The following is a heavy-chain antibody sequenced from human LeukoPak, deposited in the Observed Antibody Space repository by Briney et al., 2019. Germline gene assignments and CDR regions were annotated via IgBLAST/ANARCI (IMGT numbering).Heavy chain of an antibody. CDR1: GFTFSNAW. D-gene: IGHD1-1*01. CDR2: IKSKTDGGTT. CDR3: TKNGNDVLGYFDY. Sequence: PGGSLRLSCAASGFTFSNAWMSWVRQAPGKGLEWVGRIKSKTDGGTTDYAAPVKGRFTISRDDSKNTLYLQMNSLKTEDTAVYYCTKNGNDVLGYFDYGGQETLVTVPS. V-gene: IGHV3-15*01. J-gene: IGHJ4*02.